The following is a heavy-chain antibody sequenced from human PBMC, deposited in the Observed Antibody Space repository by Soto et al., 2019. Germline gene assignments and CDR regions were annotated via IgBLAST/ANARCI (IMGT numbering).Heavy chain of an antibody. D-gene: IGHD3-10*01. CDR2: LYYGRSA. Sequence: SETLSLTCAVSGDSISSYYCMWIRQPPGKGLESIGYLYYGRSANYNPSLKSRVTLSVDTSKNQFSLKLSSVTAADTAVYYCARLLWSRGDWFDPWGQGTPVTVSS. CDR3: ARLLWSRGDWFDP. J-gene: IGHJ5*02. V-gene: IGHV4-59*08. CDR1: GDSISSYY.